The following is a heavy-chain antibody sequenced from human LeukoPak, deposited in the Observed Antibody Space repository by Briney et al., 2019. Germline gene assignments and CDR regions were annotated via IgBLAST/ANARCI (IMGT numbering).Heavy chain of an antibody. CDR1: GGSISSYY. Sequence: SSETLSLTCTVSGGSISSYYWSWLRQPPGKGLEWIGYIYYSGSTNYTPSLKSRVTISVDTSKNQFSLKLSSVTAADTAVYYCARILPDYSNYEPNYYYYYGMDVWGQGTTVTVSS. CDR3: ARILPDYSNYEPNYYYYYGMDV. CDR2: IYYSGST. D-gene: IGHD4-11*01. V-gene: IGHV4-59*01. J-gene: IGHJ6*02.